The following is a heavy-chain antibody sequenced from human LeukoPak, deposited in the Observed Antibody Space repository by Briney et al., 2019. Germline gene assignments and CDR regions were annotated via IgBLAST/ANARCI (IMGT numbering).Heavy chain of an antibody. Sequence: ASVKVSCKASGFTVTGYYMHWVRQAPGQGHEWMGWINPNSGATNYAQKFQGRVTMTRDTSISTVYMELSRLRSDDTAVYYCTRGGPEGSGYSYGSHDYWGQGTLVTVSS. D-gene: IGHD5-18*01. CDR2: INPNSGAT. J-gene: IGHJ4*02. CDR3: TRGGPEGSGYSYGSHDY. V-gene: IGHV1-2*02. CDR1: GFTVTGYY.